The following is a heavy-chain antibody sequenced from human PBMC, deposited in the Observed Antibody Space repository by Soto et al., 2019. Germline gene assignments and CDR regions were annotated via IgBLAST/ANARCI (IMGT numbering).Heavy chain of an antibody. Sequence: PGGSLRLSCAASGFTFSTYWMSWVRQAPGKGLEWVANIKHDGSVQQYADSVKGRFTISRDNSKNTLYLQMNSLRAEDTAMYYCATDKSSSPFDYWGPGTLVTVSS. CDR1: GFTFSTYW. V-gene: IGHV3-7*01. D-gene: IGHD2-2*01. CDR3: ATDKSSSPFDY. J-gene: IGHJ4*02. CDR2: IKHDGSVQ.